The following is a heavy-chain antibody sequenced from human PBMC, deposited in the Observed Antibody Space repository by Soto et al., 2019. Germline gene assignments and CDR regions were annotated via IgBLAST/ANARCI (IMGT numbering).Heavy chain of an antibody. CDR3: AKDYIVLMVYAMGYFDY. Sequence: GGSLRLSCAASGFAFSSYGMHWVRQAPGKGPEWVAVISYDGSNKYYADSVKGRFTISRDNSKNTLYLQMNSLRAEDTAVYYCAKDYIVLMVYAMGYFDYWGQGTLVTVSS. V-gene: IGHV3-30*18. CDR2: ISYDGSNK. CDR1: GFAFSSYG. D-gene: IGHD2-8*01. J-gene: IGHJ4*02.